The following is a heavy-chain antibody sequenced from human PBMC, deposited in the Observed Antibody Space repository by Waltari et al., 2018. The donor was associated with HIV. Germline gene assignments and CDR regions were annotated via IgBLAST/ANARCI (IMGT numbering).Heavy chain of an antibody. V-gene: IGHV1-69*02. Sequence: QVQLVQSGAEGKKPGSSVRVSCKASGDTFSSYTINWVRQAPGQGLEWMGRIIPILDLSNSAQKFQDRVTIMADKSTNTAYMDLSSLTSEDTAVYYCARGKGYYGMDVWGQGTTVTVSS. CDR3: ARGKGYYGMDV. J-gene: IGHJ6*02. CDR1: GDTFSSYT. CDR2: IIPILDLS.